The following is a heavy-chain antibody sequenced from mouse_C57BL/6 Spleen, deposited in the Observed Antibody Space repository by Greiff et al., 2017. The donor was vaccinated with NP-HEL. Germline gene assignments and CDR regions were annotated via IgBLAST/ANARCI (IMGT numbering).Heavy chain of an antibody. CDR1: GYTFTSYW. CDR3: ARSYLDYAMDY. V-gene: IGHV1-7*01. D-gene: IGHD5-5*01. CDR2: INPSSGYT. Sequence: QVHVKQSGAELAKPGASVKLSCKASGYTFTSYWMHWVKQRPGQGLEWIGYINPSSGYTKYNQKFKDKATLTADKSSSTAYMQLSSLTYEDSAVYYCARSYLDYAMDYWGQGTSVTVSS. J-gene: IGHJ4*01.